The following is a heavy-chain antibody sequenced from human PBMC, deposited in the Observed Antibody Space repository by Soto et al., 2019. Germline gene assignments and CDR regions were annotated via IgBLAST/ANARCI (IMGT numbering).Heavy chain of an antibody. CDR2: ISGSGGRR. V-gene: IGHV3-23*01. CDR1: GFTFSSFA. J-gene: IGHJ6*02. D-gene: IGHD6-6*01. CDR3: TKDLLKGSRSSTYYHFYGLDV. Sequence: EMQLLESGGGLEQPGGSLTLSCTVSGFTFSSFAMSWVRQAPGKGPEWVSFISGSGGRRFYADSVKGRFTISRDNFKNMLYLQMNSLTPEDTALYYCTKDLLKGSRSSTYYHFYGLDVWGQGTTVTVSS.